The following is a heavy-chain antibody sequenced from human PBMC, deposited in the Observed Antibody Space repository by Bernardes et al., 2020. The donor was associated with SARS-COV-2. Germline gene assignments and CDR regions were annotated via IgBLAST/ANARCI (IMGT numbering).Heavy chain of an antibody. CDR3: PRHGRSCTKGVCQTDYYYALDV. CDR1: GGAMKYYY. CDR2: IYYSGSA. Sequence: SESLSLTCTVSGGAMKYYYWSWIRQPPGKGLEWIGYIYYSGSANYNPSLKSRVTMSIDTSKNQFSLKVNSVTAADMAVYYCPRHGRSCTKGVCQTDYYYALDVWGQGTTVTVSS. V-gene: IGHV4-59*08. D-gene: IGHD2-8*01. J-gene: IGHJ6*02.